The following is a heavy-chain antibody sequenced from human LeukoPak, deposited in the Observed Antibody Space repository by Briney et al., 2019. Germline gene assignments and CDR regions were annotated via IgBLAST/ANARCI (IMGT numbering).Heavy chain of an antibody. CDR1: GFTFSSYE. D-gene: IGHD5-24*01. J-gene: IGHJ4*02. CDR3: AVATIKDYFDY. CDR2: ISSSGSTI. Sequence: PGGSLRLSCTASGFTFSSYEMNWVRQAPGKGLEWVSYISSSGSTIYYADSVKGRFTISRDNAKNSLYLQMNSLRAEDTAVYYCAVATIKDYFDYWGQGTLVTVSS. V-gene: IGHV3-48*03.